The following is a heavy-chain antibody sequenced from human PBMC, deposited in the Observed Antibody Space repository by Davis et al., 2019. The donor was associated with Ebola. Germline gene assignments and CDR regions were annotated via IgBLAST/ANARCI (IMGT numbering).Heavy chain of an antibody. CDR1: VGSISSSSHY. J-gene: IGHJ6*02. V-gene: IGHV4-39*01. CDR3: ARRQYSPSGMDV. D-gene: IGHD2-21*01. CDR2: IFHSGSA. Sequence: PSETLSLTCTVSVGSISSSSHYWDWIRQPPGKGLEWIGSIFHSGSAYYNPSLKSRVTISVDTSKNQFSLKLTSVTAADTAVYYCARRQYSPSGMDVWGLGTTVTVSS.